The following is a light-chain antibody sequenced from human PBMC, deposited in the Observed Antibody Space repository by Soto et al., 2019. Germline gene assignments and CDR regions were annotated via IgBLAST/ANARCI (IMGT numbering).Light chain of an antibody. Sequence: EIVLTQSPATLSLSPGERATLSCRASPSVPNYLAWYQQKPGQAPRLLIYGAFNRATGIPARFSGSRSGADFTLTISSLEPEDFAVYYCQQRNIWPPVTFGQGTRLEIK. CDR1: PSVPNY. V-gene: IGKV3-11*01. CDR2: GAF. CDR3: QQRNIWPPVT. J-gene: IGKJ5*01.